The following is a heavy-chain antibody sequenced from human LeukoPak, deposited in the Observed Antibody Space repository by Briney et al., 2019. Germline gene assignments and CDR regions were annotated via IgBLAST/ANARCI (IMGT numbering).Heavy chain of an antibody. V-gene: IGHV1-2*02. J-gene: IGHJ3*02. CDR3: ARENSGSYYGDAFDI. D-gene: IGHD1-26*01. CDR2: INPNSGGT. Sequence: GASVKVSCKASGYTFTSYGISWVRQAPGQGLEWMGWINPNSGGTNYAQKFQGRVTMTRDTSISTAYMELSRLRSDDTAVYYCARENSGSYYGDAFDIWGQGTMVTVSS. CDR1: GYTFTSYG.